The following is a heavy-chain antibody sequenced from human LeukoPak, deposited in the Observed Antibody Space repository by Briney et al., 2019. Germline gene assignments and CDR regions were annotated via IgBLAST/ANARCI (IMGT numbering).Heavy chain of an antibody. CDR3: ARDLGYGSGSYYNGWFDP. CDR2: IIPIFGTA. V-gene: IGHV1-69*05. D-gene: IGHD3-10*01. CDR1: GVTFSSYA. J-gene: IGHJ5*02. Sequence: ASVKLSCKASGVTFSSYAISWVRQAPGQGLEWMGGIIPIFGTANYAQKFQGRVTITTDESTSTAYMELSSLRSEDTAVYYCARDLGYGSGSYYNGWFDPWGQGTLVTVSS.